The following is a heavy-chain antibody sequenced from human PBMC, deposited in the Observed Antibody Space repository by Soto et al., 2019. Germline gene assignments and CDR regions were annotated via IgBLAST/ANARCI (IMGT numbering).Heavy chain of an antibody. Sequence: EVQLLGSGGGLVQPGGSLRLSCAASGFSIGSSAWNWVRQAPGKGLDWVSSIGGNGVTTFYSDSAKGRFTISRDISRNTVFLQMSSLRAEDTALYYWAKSSRYCSGGGCFYYFDYWGQGTLVTVSS. V-gene: IGHV3-23*01. CDR1: GFSIGSSA. CDR3: AKSSRYCSGGGCFYYFDY. D-gene: IGHD2-15*01. CDR2: IGGNGVTT. J-gene: IGHJ4*02.